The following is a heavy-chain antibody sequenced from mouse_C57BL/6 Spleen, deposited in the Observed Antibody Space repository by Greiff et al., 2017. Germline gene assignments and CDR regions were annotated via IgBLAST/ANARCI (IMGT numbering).Heavy chain of an antibody. D-gene: IGHD1-1*01. Sequence: VESEGGLVQPGSSMKLSCTASGFTFSDYYMAWVRQVPEKGLEWVANINYDGSSTYYLDSLKSRFIISRDNAKNILYLQMSSLKSEDTATYYCARDYYGSPWTGYFDVWGTGTTVTVSS. CDR1: GFTFSDYY. CDR2: INYDGSST. J-gene: IGHJ1*03. V-gene: IGHV5-16*01. CDR3: ARDYYGSPWTGYFDV.